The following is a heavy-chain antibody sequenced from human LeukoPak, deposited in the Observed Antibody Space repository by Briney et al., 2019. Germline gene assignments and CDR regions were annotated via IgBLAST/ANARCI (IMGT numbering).Heavy chain of an antibody. CDR3: ARSGSSSTVARYYYYYMDV. V-gene: IGHV4-4*07. CDR2: IYTSGST. CDR1: GGSISSYY. J-gene: IGHJ6*03. Sequence: SETLSLTCTVSGGSISSYYWSWIRQPAGKGLEWIGRIYTSGSTNYNPSLKSRVTMSVDTSKNQFSLKLSSVTAAYTAVYYCARSGSSSTVARYYYYYMDVWGKGTTVTVSS. D-gene: IGHD6-13*01.